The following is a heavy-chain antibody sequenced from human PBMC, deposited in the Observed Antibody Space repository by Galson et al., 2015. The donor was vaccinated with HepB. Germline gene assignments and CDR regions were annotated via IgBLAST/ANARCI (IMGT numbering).Heavy chain of an antibody. J-gene: IGHJ4*02. CDR2: IRSKANSYAT. D-gene: IGHD3-10*01. V-gene: IGHV3-73*01. Sequence: SLRLSCAASGFTFSGSAMHWVRQASGKGLEWIGCIRSKANSYATAYAASVKGRFTISRDDSKNTAYLQMNSLKTEDTAVYYCARGSRGWIWFGEFLFDYWGQGTLVTVSS. CDR3: ARGSRGWIWFGEFLFDY. CDR1: GFTFSGSA.